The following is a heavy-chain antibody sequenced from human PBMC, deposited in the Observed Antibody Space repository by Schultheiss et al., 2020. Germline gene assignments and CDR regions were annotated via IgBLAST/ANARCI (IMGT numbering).Heavy chain of an antibody. J-gene: IGHJ6*02. CDR2: IRSKANSYAT. CDR1: GFTFSNAW. V-gene: IGHV3-73*01. D-gene: IGHD1-26*01. Sequence: GESLKISCAASGFTFSNAWMSWVRQAPGKGLEWVGRIRSKANSYATAYAASVKGRFTISRDDSKNTAYLQMNSLRAEDTAVYYCARNRATYYYYYGMDVWGQGTTVTVSS. CDR3: ARNRATYYYYYGMDV.